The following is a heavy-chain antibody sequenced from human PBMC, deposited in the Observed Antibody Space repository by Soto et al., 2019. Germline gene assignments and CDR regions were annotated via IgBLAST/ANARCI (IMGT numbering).Heavy chain of an antibody. V-gene: IGHV1-69*13. CDR2: IIPIFGTA. D-gene: IGHD5-12*01. Sequence: SVKVSCTASGGTFSSYAISWVRQAPGQGLEWMGGIIPIFGTANYAQKFQGRVTITADESTSTAYMELSSLRSEDTAVYYCAKNMDIVATITNYYYYGMDVWGQGTTVTVSS. CDR1: GGTFSSYA. CDR3: AKNMDIVATITNYYYYGMDV. J-gene: IGHJ6*02.